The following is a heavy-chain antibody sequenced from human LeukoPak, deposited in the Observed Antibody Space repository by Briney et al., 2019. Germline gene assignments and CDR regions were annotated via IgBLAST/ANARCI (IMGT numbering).Heavy chain of an antibody. CDR2: INPNSDGT. CDR1: VYTFTVYY. Sequence: ASVKVSSTPSVYTFTVYYMHWVRQAPGQGLEWMGWINPNSDGTKYTQTFQGRVTMTRDTSISTAYMELSRLRSDDTAVDYCARGLKVGTNTMIDYWGQGTLVTVSS. V-gene: IGHV1-2*02. D-gene: IGHD1-26*01. CDR3: ARGLKVGTNTMIDY. J-gene: IGHJ4*02.